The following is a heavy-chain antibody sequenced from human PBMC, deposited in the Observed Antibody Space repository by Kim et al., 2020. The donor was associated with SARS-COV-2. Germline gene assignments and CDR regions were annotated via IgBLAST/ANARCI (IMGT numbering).Heavy chain of an antibody. Sequence: PPLKSRVTISVDTSKNQFSLKLSSVTAADTAVYYCATIYCGGDCYSRGGYWGQGTLVTVSS. V-gene: IGHV4-30-2*04. J-gene: IGHJ4*02. D-gene: IGHD2-21*02. CDR3: ATIYCGGDCYSRGGY.